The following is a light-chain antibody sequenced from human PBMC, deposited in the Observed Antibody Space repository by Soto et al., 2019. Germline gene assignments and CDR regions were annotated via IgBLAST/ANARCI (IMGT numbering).Light chain of an antibody. CDR2: EVS. V-gene: IGLV2-14*01. J-gene: IGLJ1*01. Sequence: QSALTQPASLSGSPGQSITISCTGTSSDVGGYNYVSWYQQHPGKVPKLMIFEVSNRPSGISHRFSGSKSGNTASLTISGLLPEDEADYYCNSYTSSSTDVFGTGTKVTVL. CDR3: NSYTSSSTDV. CDR1: SSDVGGYNY.